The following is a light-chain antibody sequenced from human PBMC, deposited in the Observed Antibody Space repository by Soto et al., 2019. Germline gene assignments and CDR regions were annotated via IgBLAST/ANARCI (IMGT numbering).Light chain of an antibody. J-gene: IGLJ1*01. CDR3: SSYTNINTRACV. Sequence: SALTHPASLSGTPGQSITISCTGTSGDIGSYNRVSWYQQHPGKAPKLIIYEVTDRPTGVSNRLSGSKSGNTASLTISGLQAEDEAEYYCSSYTNINTRACVFGTGTKVT. CDR1: SGDIGSYNR. V-gene: IGLV2-14*01. CDR2: EVT.